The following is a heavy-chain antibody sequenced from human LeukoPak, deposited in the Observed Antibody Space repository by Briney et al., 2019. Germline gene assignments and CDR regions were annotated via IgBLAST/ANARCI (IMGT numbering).Heavy chain of an antibody. CDR2: ISGSGGST. CDR3: AKDCTAMVTYQDY. Sequence: QPGGSLRLSCAASGFTFSSYGMSWVRQAPGKGLEWVSAISGSGGSTYYADSVKGRFTISRDNSKNTLYLQMNSLRAEDAAVYYCAKDCTAMVTYQDYWGQGTLVTVSS. CDR1: GFTFSSYG. J-gene: IGHJ4*02. V-gene: IGHV3-23*01. D-gene: IGHD5-18*01.